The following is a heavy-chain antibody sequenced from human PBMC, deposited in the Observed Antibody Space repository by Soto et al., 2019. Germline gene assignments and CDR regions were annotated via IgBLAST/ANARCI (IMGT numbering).Heavy chain of an antibody. CDR3: ARNWGHYYYGIDV. D-gene: IGHD7-27*01. Sequence: QVQLQQSGPGLVKPSQTLSLTCTVFGDSISSGDYYWSWIRQSPGKGLEWIGYVYYSGSTLYNPSLQGRVIVSVDRSKNPFSLRVSSLTAADTAVYYCARNWGHYYYGIDVWGQGTTVIVSS. V-gene: IGHV4-30-4*01. CDR2: VYYSGST. J-gene: IGHJ6*02. CDR1: GDSISSGDYY.